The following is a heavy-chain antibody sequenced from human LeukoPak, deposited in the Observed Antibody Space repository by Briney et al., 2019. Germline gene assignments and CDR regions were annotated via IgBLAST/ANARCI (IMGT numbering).Heavy chain of an antibody. CDR2: IRSDGSST. V-gene: IGHV3-74*01. J-gene: IGHJ4*02. CDR1: GFTFSTYW. D-gene: IGHD6-25*01. CDR3: ARDSSGWGFDY. Sequence: GGSLRLSSAASGFTFSTYWMHWVRQAPGKGLVWVSGIRSDGSSTIYADSVKGRFTISRDNARNTLYLQVNSLRAEDTAVYYCARDSSGWGFDYWGQGSLVTVSS.